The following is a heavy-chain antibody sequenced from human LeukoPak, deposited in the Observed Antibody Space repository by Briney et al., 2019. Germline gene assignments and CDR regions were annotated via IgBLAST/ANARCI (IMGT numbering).Heavy chain of an antibody. J-gene: IGHJ6*02. V-gene: IGHV5-51*01. Sequence: PGESLKISCKGSGYNFTSYWIGWVRQMPGKGLEWMGIIYPGDSDTRYSPSFQGQVTISADKSISTAYLQWSSLKASDTAMYYCARHSPEVKTTVTTFYYYGMDVWGQGTTVTVSS. D-gene: IGHD4-17*01. CDR1: GYNFTSYW. CDR2: IYPGDSDT. CDR3: ARHSPEVKTTVTTFYYYGMDV.